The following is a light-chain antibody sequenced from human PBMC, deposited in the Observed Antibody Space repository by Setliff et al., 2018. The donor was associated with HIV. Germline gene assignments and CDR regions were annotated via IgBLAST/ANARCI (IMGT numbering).Light chain of an antibody. CDR2: DVT. CDR1: GNDIGGYDY. CDR3: SSYAVTYILV. V-gene: IGLV2-11*01. Sequence: QSALTQPRSVSGSPGQSVTISCTGTGNDIGGYDYVSWHQHHPGKAPKLMMYDVTKRPAGVPDRFSGSKSGITASLTSSGLQPEDESDYYCSSYAVTYILVFGGGTKVTVL. J-gene: IGLJ2*01.